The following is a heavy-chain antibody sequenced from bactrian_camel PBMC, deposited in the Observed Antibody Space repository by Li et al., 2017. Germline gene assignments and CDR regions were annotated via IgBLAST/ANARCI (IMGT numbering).Heavy chain of an antibody. CDR3: AAVTGCSLTPWLRDPGNNSGPLN. D-gene: IGHD3*01. V-gene: IGHV3S55*01. CDR2: IDSDGST. CDR1: GYTIDNNC. Sequence: VQLVESGGGSEQAGGSLRLSCAASGYTIDNNCMGWFRQAPGKEREGVAAIDSDGSTSYADSVKGRFTISQDNAKNALTLQMNNLKPEDTAMYYCAAVTGCSLTPWLRDPGNNSGPLNWGQGTQVTVS. J-gene: IGHJ4*01.